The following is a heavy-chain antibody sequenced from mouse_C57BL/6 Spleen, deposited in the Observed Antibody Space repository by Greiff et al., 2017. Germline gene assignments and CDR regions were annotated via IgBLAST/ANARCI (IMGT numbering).Heavy chain of an antibody. J-gene: IGHJ4*01. CDR2: ISYDGSN. V-gene: IGHV3-6*01. Sequence: EVQLQQSGPGLVKPSQSLSLTCSVTCYSITSGYYWNWIRQFPGNKLEWMGYISYDGSNNYNPSLKNRISITRDTSKNQFFLKLNSVTTEDTATYYCAGASYYDGRNYAMDYGGQGTSVTVSS. CDR3: AGASYYDGRNYAMDY. D-gene: IGHD1-1*01. CDR1: CYSITSGYY.